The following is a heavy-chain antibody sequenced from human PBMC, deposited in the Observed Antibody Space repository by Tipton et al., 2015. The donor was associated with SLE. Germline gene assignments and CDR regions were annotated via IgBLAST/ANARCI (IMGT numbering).Heavy chain of an antibody. D-gene: IGHD6-19*01. J-gene: IGHJ4*02. V-gene: IGHV3-30*04. Sequence: SLRLSCAASGFIFSSYAMHWVRQAPGKGLEWVAVISYDGSNKYDADSVKGRFTIARDNSKNTLYLQMNSLRAEDTVVYYCASGVAGYFDYWGQGTLVPVSS. CDR3: ASGVAGYFDY. CDR1: GFIFSSYA. CDR2: ISYDGSNK.